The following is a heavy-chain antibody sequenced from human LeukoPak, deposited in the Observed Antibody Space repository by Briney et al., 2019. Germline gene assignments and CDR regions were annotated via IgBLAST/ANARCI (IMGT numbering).Heavy chain of an antibody. V-gene: IGHV4-4*02. J-gene: IGHJ5*02. CDR1: GGSISSSNW. D-gene: IGHD6-19*01. Sequence: PSGTLSLTCPVSGGSISSSNWWSWVRQPPGKGLEWIGEIYHSGSTNYNPSLKSPVTISVDKSKNQFSLKLSSVTAADTAVYYCARYPYSSGWSIPGWFDPWGQGTLVTVSS. CDR2: IYHSGST. CDR3: ARYPYSSGWSIPGWFDP.